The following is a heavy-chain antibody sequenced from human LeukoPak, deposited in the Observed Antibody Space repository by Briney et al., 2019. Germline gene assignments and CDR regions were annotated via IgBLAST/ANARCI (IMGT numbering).Heavy chain of an antibody. CDR1: GDSVSANSAA. V-gene: IGHV6-1*01. CDR2: TYYRSEWYH. D-gene: IGHD6-19*01. Sequence: SQTLSLTCAISGDSVSANSAACKLIRQSPSRGLEWLGRTYYRSEWYHDYAVSVKSRITISPDTAKNQFSLHLKSVTPEDTAMYYCARVVAHVAVAGLAAFDIWGAGTMVTVSS. J-gene: IGHJ3*02. CDR3: ARVVAHVAVAGLAAFDI.